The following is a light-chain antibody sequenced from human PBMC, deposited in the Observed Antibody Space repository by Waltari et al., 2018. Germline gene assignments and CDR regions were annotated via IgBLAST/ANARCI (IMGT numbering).Light chain of an antibody. Sequence: QSALTQPASVSGSPGQSITISCTGTSSDVGGYNYVSWYQQHPGNAPKFMIYEVTNRPSGVSNRFSGSKSGNTAYLTISGLRAEDEADYHCSSYTSSDTWVFGGGTKVTVL. V-gene: IGLV2-14*01. CDR2: EVT. CDR3: SSYTSSDTWV. J-gene: IGLJ3*02. CDR1: SSDVGGYNY.